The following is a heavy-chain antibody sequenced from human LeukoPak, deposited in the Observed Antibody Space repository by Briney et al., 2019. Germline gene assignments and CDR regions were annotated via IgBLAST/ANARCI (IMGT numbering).Heavy chain of an antibody. J-gene: IGHJ6*03. CDR1: GFTFSNSG. CDR3: AKTRMGVPSYMDV. D-gene: IGHD2-8*01. Sequence: GGSLRLSCAASGFTFSNSGMSWVRQAPGKGLEWVSAISTDAGETHYADSVKGRFTISRDNSKNTLYLQMNSLRAEDTAVYYCAKTRMGVPSYMDVWGKGTTVTVSS. V-gene: IGHV3-23*01. CDR2: ISTDAGET.